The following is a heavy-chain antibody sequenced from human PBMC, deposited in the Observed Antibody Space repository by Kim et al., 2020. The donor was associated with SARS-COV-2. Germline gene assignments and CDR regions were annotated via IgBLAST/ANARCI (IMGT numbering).Heavy chain of an antibody. D-gene: IGHD3-9*01. J-gene: IGHJ5*02. CDR2: ISSNGGGT. Sequence: GGSLRLSCSASGFTFSSYAMHWVRQAPGKGLEYVSAISSNGGGTYYADSVKGRFTISRDNSKNTLYLQMSSLRAEDTAVYYCVKDLYSPNYDILTGYYSWGQGTLVTVSS. V-gene: IGHV3-64D*06. CDR3: VKDLYSPNYDILTGYYS. CDR1: GFTFSSYA.